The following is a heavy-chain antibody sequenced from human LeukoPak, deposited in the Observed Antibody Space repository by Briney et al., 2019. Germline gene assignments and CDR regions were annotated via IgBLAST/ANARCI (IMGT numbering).Heavy chain of an antibody. Sequence: SVKVSCKASGGTFSSYAISWVRQAPGQGLEWMGGIIPIFGTANCAQKFQGRVTITADESTSTAYMELSSLRSEDTAVYYCARDHQGHYDILTGYFAINWFDPWGQGTLVTVSS. V-gene: IGHV1-69*13. D-gene: IGHD3-9*01. CDR1: GGTFSSYA. CDR3: ARDHQGHYDILTGYFAINWFDP. J-gene: IGHJ5*02. CDR2: IIPIFGTA.